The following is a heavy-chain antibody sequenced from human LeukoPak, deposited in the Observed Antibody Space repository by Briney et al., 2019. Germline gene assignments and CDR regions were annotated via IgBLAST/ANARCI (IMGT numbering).Heavy chain of an antibody. CDR1: GFTFDDYA. Sequence: PGGSLRLSCAASGFTFDDYAMHWVRQAPGKGLEWVSGISWNSGSIGYADSVKGRFTISRDNAKNSLYLQMNSLRAEDMALYYCAKGSVAATGGAFDIWGQGTVVTVSS. CDR2: ISWNSGSI. D-gene: IGHD3-16*01. J-gene: IGHJ3*02. V-gene: IGHV3-9*03. CDR3: AKGSVAATGGAFDI.